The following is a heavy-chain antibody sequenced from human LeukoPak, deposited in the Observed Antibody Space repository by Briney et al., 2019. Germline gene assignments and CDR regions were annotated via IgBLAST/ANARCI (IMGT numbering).Heavy chain of an antibody. CDR1: GGSISSSSYY. Sequence: SETLSLTCTVSGGSISSSSYYWGWIRQPPGKGLEWIGSIYYSGSTYYNPSLKSRVTISVDTSKNQFSLKLSSVTAADTAVYYCARQAYYYYYMDVWGKGTTVTVSS. CDR3: ARQAYYYYYMDV. V-gene: IGHV4-39*01. J-gene: IGHJ6*03. CDR2: IYYSGST.